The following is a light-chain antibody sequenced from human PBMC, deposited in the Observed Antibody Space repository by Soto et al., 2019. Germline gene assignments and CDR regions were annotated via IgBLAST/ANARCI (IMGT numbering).Light chain of an antibody. CDR3: QHET. CDR2: GAS. J-gene: IGKJ2*01. Sequence: KHSAATVSVSKGEGATLSCRASQSVSGTYLAWYQQKPGQAPRLLIYGASSRATGIPDRFSGSGSGTDFTLTITRLEPEDFAVYYCQHETFGQGTKVDIK. CDR1: QSVSGTY. V-gene: IGKV3-20*01.